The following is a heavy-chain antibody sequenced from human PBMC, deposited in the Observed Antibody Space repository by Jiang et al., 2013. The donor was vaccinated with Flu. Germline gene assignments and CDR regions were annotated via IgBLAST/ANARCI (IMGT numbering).Heavy chain of an antibody. Sequence: WVSAISGSGGSTYYADSVKGRFTISRDNSKNTLYLQMNSLRAEDTAVYYCAKVIKGGAPDYWGQGTLVTVSS. V-gene: IGHV3-23*01. D-gene: IGHD3-10*01. CDR3: AKVIKGGAPDY. J-gene: IGHJ4*02. CDR2: ISGSGGST.